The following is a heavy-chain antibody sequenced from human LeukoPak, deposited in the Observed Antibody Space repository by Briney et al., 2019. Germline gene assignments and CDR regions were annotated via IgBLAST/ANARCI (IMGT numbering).Heavy chain of an antibody. CDR1: GFTFSSYA. CDR2: ISYDGSNK. Sequence: GGSLRLSCAASGFTFSSYAMHWVRQAPGKGLEWVAVISYDGSNKYYADSVKGRFTISRDNSKNTLYLQTNSLRAEDTAVYYCAREMIRNNWFDPWGQGTLVTVSS. J-gene: IGHJ5*02. V-gene: IGHV3-30*04. D-gene: IGHD3-16*01. CDR3: AREMIRNNWFDP.